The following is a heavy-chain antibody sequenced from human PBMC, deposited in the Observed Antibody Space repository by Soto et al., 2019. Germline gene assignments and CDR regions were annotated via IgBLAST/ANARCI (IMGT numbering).Heavy chain of an antibody. V-gene: IGHV4-4*02. J-gene: IGHJ6*02. CDR3: ARRQRFDFWSSYSYSHHGMDV. CDR1: GGSISSDNS. Sequence: VQLQESGPGLVKPSGTLSLTCAVSGGSISSDNSWTWVRQPPGKGLEWIGEVFHSGNSNSNPSLKSRVTMSVDKSKNQFSLRLNSVTAADTAVYYCARRQRFDFWSSYSYSHHGMDVWGQGTKVAVSS. CDR2: VFHSGNS. D-gene: IGHD3-3*01.